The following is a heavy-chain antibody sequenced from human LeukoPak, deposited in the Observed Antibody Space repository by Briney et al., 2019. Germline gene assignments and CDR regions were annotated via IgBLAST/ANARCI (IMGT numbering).Heavy chain of an antibody. CDR2: INYRGAV. V-gene: IGHV4-39*06. J-gene: IGHJ6*03. CDR1: DGSTTGTRYY. D-gene: IGHD4-17*01. Sequence: SEALSLTCTVSDGSTTGTRYYWGWFRQTPGKGPEWIGNINYRGAVYYNPSLRSRATISLDTSKNQFPLRLTSVTAADTAVYFCARVTKYDNSRNNYYMDVWGKGTTVTVSS. CDR3: ARVTKYDNSRNNYYMDV.